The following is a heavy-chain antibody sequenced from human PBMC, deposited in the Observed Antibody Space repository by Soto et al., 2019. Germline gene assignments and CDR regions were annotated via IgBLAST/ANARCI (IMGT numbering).Heavy chain of an antibody. Sequence: ASVKVSCKASGYSFTSGSIHWVRQAPGQSLEWMGWINTGNGNTMFSQKFPGRVTITKDTYATTAYMELSSLRYEDTAVYYCARGLGSGVYNPFDYWGQGTLVSVSS. CDR3: ARGLGSGVYNPFDY. CDR1: GYSFTSGS. J-gene: IGHJ4*02. V-gene: IGHV1-3*04. D-gene: IGHD2-15*01. CDR2: INTGNGNT.